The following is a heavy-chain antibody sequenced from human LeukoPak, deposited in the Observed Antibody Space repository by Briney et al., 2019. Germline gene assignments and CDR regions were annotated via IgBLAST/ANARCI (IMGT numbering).Heavy chain of an antibody. CDR2: ISGSGGST. CDR1: GFTFSSNA. Sequence: PGGSLRLSCAASGFTFSSNAMSWARQAPGKGLEWVSAISGSGGSTYYADSVKGRFTISRDNSKNTLYLQMNSLRAEDTAVYYCAKDREGATGYWGQGTLVTVSS. D-gene: IGHD1-26*01. CDR3: AKDREGATGY. V-gene: IGHV3-23*01. J-gene: IGHJ4*02.